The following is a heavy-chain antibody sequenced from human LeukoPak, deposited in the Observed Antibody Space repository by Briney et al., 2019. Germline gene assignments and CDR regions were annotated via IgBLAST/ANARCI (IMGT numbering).Heavy chain of an antibody. CDR2: IIPIFGTA. Sequence: ASVKVSCKVSEGTFSSYASTWVRQAPGQGLEWMGWIIPIFGTANYAQKFQGRVTITADESTSTAYMELSSLRSEDTAVYYCARTNARYFDWPNFDYWGQGTLVTVSS. CDR3: ARTNARYFDWPNFDY. CDR1: EGTFSSYA. J-gene: IGHJ4*02. D-gene: IGHD3-9*01. V-gene: IGHV1-69*13.